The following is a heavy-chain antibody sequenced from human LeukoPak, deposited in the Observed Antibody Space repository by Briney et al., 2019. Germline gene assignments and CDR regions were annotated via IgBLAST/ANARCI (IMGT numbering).Heavy chain of an antibody. Sequence: SETLSLTCTVSGGSISSSSYYWGWIRQPPGKGLEWVGHMYYRGNTFYNPSLKSRVTISVDTSKNQFSLKLRSVTAADTAVYYCTRLYGNYQNYFDYWGQGTLVTVSS. CDR1: GGSISSSSYY. V-gene: IGHV4-39*07. J-gene: IGHJ4*02. CDR2: MYYRGNT. CDR3: TRLYGNYQNYFDY. D-gene: IGHD1-7*01.